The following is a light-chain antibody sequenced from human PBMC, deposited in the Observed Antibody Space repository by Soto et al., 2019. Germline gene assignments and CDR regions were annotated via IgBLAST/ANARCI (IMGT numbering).Light chain of an antibody. J-gene: IGKJ1*01. V-gene: IGKV3D-20*01. CDR2: DAS. CDR1: QSVSGY. Sequence: MVLTQSPSCLSLYTGQSATVLCGASQSVSGYLAWYQQKPGQAPRLLIYDASNRATDIPDRFSGSGSGTDFTLTINRLEPEDFAVYYCQQYDSSPRTFAQGTKVDIK. CDR3: QQYDSSPRT.